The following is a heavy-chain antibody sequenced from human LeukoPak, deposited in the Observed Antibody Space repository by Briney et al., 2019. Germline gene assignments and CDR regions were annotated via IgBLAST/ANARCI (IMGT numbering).Heavy chain of an antibody. Sequence: PGGSLRLSCAASGFTFSSYSMNWVRQAPGKGLEWVSYISSGSVTIYYADSVKGRFTISRDNAKNSLYLQMNSLRDEDTAVYYYARDPRAGSWYYFDYWGQGTLVTVSS. CDR3: ARDPRAGSWYYFDY. CDR1: GFTFSSYS. D-gene: IGHD6-13*01. CDR2: ISSGSVTI. J-gene: IGHJ4*02. V-gene: IGHV3-48*02.